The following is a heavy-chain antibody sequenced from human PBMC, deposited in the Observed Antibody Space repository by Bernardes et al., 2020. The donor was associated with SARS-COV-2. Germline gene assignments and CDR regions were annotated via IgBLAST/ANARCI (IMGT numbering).Heavy chain of an antibody. J-gene: IGHJ1*01. Sequence: ASVKVSCKASGYTFTSYGIIWVRQAPGQGLEWMGWISAYNGNTNYAQKLQGRVTMTTDTSTSTAYMELRSLRSDDTAVYYCARDPDSSGYYYGPEYFQHWGQGTLVTVAS. V-gene: IGHV1-18*01. D-gene: IGHD3-22*01. CDR1: GYTFTSYG. CDR2: ISAYNGNT. CDR3: ARDPDSSGYYYGPEYFQH.